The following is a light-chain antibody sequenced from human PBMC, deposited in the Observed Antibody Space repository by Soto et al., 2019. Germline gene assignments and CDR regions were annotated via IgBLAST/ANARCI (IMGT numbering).Light chain of an antibody. J-gene: IGKJ3*01. CDR2: DAS. CDR1: QSVSTY. V-gene: IGKV3-11*01. Sequence: EIVLTQSPATLYLSPGERATLSCRASQSVSTYLAWYQQKPGQAPRLLIYDASNRATGIRARFSGSGSGTEFTLTISSLEPEDFAVYYCQQRSNWLFTFGPGTKVDIK. CDR3: QQRSNWLFT.